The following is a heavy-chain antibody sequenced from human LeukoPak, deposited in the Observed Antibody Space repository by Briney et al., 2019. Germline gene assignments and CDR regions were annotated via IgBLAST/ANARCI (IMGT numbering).Heavy chain of an antibody. CDR1: GFTFNNYW. V-gene: IGHV3-7*05. J-gene: IGHJ4*02. CDR3: ARGYMTADY. CDR2: INQDGRDK. Sequence: GGSLRLSCVDSGFTFNNYWMSWVRQAPGKGLEGVASINQDGRDKYYVDSVRGRFTLSIDTATTSLYPQMSSLRAGATAVYYCARGYMTADYWGQGPLVTASS. D-gene: IGHD2-2*02.